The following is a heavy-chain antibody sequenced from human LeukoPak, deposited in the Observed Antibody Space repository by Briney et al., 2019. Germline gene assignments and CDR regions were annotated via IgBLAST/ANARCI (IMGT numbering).Heavy chain of an antibody. D-gene: IGHD1-1*01. CDR3: ARGTTWGNRFDP. V-gene: IGHV4-59*01. J-gene: IGHJ5*02. CDR2: IYYSGST. Sequence: PSETLSLTCTVSGGSISSYYWSWIRQPPGKGLEWIGYIYYSGSTNYNPSLKSRVTISVDTSKNQFSLKLSSVTAADTAVYYCARGTTWGNRFDPWGQGTLVTVSS. CDR1: GGSISSYY.